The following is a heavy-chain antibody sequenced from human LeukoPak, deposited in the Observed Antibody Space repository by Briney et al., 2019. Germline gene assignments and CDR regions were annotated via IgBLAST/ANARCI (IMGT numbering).Heavy chain of an antibody. D-gene: IGHD2-21*02. CDR2: ISGSGENT. V-gene: IGHV3-23*01. CDR3: VREDTPATANY. J-gene: IGHJ4*02. CDR1: GFTFSNYA. Sequence: GGSLRLSCAASGFTFSNYAMNWVRQAPGRGLEWVSAISGSGENTYYADSVKGRFTISRDNSKDTLFLQMHSLRPGDTAVYYCVREDTPATANYWGQGTLVTISS.